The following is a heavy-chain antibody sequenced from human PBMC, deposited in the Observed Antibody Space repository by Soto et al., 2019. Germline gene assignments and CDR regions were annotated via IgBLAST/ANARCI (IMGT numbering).Heavy chain of an antibody. J-gene: IGHJ4*02. D-gene: IGHD2-15*01. CDR3: ARERGYCSGGSCPVDY. CDR1: GGSISSSSYY. V-gene: IGHV4-39*02. CDR2: IYYSGST. Sequence: QLQLQESGPGLVKPSETLSLTCTVSGGSISSSSYYWGWIRQPPGKGLEWIGSIYYSGSTYYNPSLKSRLTISVDTSKNQFSLKLSSVTAADTALYYCARERGYCSGGSCPVDYWGQGTLVTVSS.